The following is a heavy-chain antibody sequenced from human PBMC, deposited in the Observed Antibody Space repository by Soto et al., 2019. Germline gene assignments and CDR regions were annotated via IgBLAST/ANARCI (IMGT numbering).Heavy chain of an antibody. Sequence: PSETLSLTCDVAGYSISNGYYWGWIRQPPGKGLEWIGNIYHTGSTYYNPSLKSRVTISVDKSKNQFSLKLSSVTAADTAVYYCARRGSSGTPVDYWGQGTLGTVSS. V-gene: IGHV4-38-2*01. J-gene: IGHJ4*02. CDR3: ARRGSSGTPVDY. CDR2: IYHTGST. D-gene: IGHD1-26*01. CDR1: GYSISNGYY.